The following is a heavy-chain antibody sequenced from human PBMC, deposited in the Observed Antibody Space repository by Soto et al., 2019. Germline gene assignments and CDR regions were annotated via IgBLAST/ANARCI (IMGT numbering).Heavy chain of an antibody. D-gene: IGHD1-26*01. J-gene: IGHJ6*02. CDR2: IYYSGST. CDR1: GGSVSSGSYY. Sequence: PSETLSLTCTVSGGSVSSGSYYWSWIRQPPGKGLEWIGYIYYSGSTNYNPSLKSRVTISVDTSKNQFSLKLSSVTAADTAVYYCARWGGPAELLRYYYYGMDVWGQGTTVTVSS. CDR3: ARWGGPAELLRYYYYGMDV. V-gene: IGHV4-61*01.